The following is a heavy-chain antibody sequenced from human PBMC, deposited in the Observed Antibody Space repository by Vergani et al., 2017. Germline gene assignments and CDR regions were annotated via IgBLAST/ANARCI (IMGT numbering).Heavy chain of an antibody. CDR2: IRAYNGDT. V-gene: IGHV1-18*01. D-gene: IGHD5-12*01. CDR3: ARDRGGGYSGYLPGEGGWFDP. CDR1: GYTFISYG. J-gene: IGHJ5*02. Sequence: QVQLVQSGAEVKKPGASVKVSCKASGYTFISYGISWVRQAPGQGLEWMGWIRAYNGDTNYAQKFQGRVTITADESTSTAYMELSSLRSEDTAVYYCARDRGGGYSGYLPGEGGWFDPWGQGTLVTVSS.